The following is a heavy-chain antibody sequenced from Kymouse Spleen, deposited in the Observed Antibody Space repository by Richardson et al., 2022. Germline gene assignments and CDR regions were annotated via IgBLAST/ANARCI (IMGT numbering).Heavy chain of an antibody. Sequence: EVQLVESGGGLVKPGGSLRLSCAASGFTFSSYSMNWVRQAPGKGLEWVSSISSSSSYIYYADSVKGRFTISRDNAKNSLYLQMNSLRAEDTAVYYCARETNWNLYYYYYGMDVWGQGTTVTVSS. D-gene: IGHD1-20*01,IGHD1-7*01. CDR3: ARETNWNLYYYYYGMDV. V-gene: IGHV3-21*03. CDR2: ISSSSSYI. CDR1: GFTFSSYS. J-gene: IGHJ6*02.